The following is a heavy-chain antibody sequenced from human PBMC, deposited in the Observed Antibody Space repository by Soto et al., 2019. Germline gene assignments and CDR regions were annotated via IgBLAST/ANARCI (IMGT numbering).Heavy chain of an antibody. CDR2: INSGSTSV. D-gene: IGHD3-22*01. Sequence: EVQLVESGGGLVQPGGSLRLSCVASGFIFNSYSMNWVRQAPGKGLELISYINSGSTSVFYADSVKGRFTISRDNAKNSLYLQMNSLRAEDTAVYYCGSSASPDAYWGQGTLVTVSS. J-gene: IGHJ4*02. CDR3: GSSASPDAY. V-gene: IGHV3-48*01. CDR1: GFIFNSYS.